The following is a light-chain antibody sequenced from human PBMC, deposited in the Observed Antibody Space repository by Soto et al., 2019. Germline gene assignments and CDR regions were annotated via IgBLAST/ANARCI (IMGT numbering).Light chain of an antibody. J-gene: IGKJ4*01. CDR2: GAS. Sequence: EIVLTQSPGTLSLSPGERATLSCRANQSVSSSYLAWYQQKPGQAPRLLIYGASTRATGILDRFSGRASGTDFSLTISRMEPEDFAVYYCQQYGSSPLTFGGGTKVEIK. V-gene: IGKV3-20*01. CDR3: QQYGSSPLT. CDR1: QSVSSSY.